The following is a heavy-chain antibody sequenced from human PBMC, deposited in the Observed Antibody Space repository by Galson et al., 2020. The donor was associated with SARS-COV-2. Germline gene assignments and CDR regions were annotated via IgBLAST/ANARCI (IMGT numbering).Heavy chain of an antibody. CDR3: ARLPYGRTYYFAP. D-gene: IGHD1-26*01. CDR1: GDSISSHY. CDR2: IYYSGST. V-gene: IGHV4-59*11. J-gene: IGHJ5*02. Sequence: SETLSLTCSVSGDSISSHYWSWIRQPPGKGLEWIGYIYYSGSTNYKSSLKSRVTISIDTSKNQFFLKLTSVTAADTAVYYCARLPYGRTYYFAPWGQGTLVTVSS.